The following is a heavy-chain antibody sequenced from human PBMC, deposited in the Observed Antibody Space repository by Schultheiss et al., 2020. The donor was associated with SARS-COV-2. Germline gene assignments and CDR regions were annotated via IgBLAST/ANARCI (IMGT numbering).Heavy chain of an antibody. J-gene: IGHJ4*02. Sequence: GGSLRLSCAASGFTFSSYGMHWVRQAPGKGLEWVAVIWYDGSNKYYADSVKGRFTISRDNSKNTLYLQMNSLRAEDTAVYYCARDLYSSGGSCYAYWGQGTLVTVSS. D-gene: IGHD2-15*01. CDR1: GFTFSSYG. CDR3: ARDLYSSGGSCYAY. V-gene: IGHV3-33*08. CDR2: IWYDGSNK.